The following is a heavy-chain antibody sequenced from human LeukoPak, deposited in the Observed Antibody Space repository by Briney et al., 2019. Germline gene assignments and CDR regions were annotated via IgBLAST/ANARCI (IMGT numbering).Heavy chain of an antibody. CDR3: ARDKGSSSWYAIHQPGWFDP. V-gene: IGHV1-2*02. Sequence: ASVTVSFKASGYTFTGYYMHWVRQAPGQGLEWMGWINPNSGGRNYAQKLQGRVTITTDTSTSTPYMELRSLRSDDTAVYYCARDKGSSSWYAIHQPGWFDPWGQGTLVTVSS. J-gene: IGHJ5*02. CDR2: INPNSGGR. CDR1: GYTFTGYY. D-gene: IGHD6-13*01.